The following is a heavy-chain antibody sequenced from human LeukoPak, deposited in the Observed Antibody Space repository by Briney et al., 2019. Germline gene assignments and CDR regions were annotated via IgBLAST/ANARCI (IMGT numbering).Heavy chain of an antibody. CDR1: GYIFTNYV. J-gene: IGHJ4*02. Sequence: ASVKVCCKASGYIFTNYVISWVRQAPGQGLEWMGWISGYNGNTKYAQKFQGRVTMTTDTSTSTAYMELRSLISDDTAVYFRARDDLDTVMGACDHWGQGTLVIVPS. D-gene: IGHD5-18*01. V-gene: IGHV1-18*04. CDR3: ARDDLDTVMGACDH. CDR2: ISGYNGNT.